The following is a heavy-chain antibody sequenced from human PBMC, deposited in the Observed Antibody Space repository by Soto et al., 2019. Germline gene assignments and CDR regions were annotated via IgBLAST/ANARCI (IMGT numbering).Heavy chain of an antibody. CDR2: IFYSGST. J-gene: IGHJ4*02. V-gene: IGHV4-39*01. Sequence: QPPAKGLAWIGSIFYSGSTYYNPSLKSRVTLSVDTSKNQFSLTLSSVTAPATAVYYCARLVYDSSGYRAGWGEGTLVSDSS. CDR3: ARLVYDSSGYRAG. D-gene: IGHD3-22*01.